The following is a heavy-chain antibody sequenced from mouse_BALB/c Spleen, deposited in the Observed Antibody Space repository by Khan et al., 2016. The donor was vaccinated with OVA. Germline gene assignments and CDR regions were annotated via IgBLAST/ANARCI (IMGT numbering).Heavy chain of an antibody. Sequence: QIQLVQSGAELAKPGASVKMSCKASGYTFTTYWMHWVKQRPGQGLEWIGYINPTSGYTDYNERFKDKATLSADKSSSTVYMQLSRLTSEDSAVYYCTRDRIDYWGQGTTLTVSS. CDR3: TRDRIDY. CDR1: GYTFTTYW. J-gene: IGHJ2*01. CDR2: INPTSGYT. V-gene: IGHV1-7*01.